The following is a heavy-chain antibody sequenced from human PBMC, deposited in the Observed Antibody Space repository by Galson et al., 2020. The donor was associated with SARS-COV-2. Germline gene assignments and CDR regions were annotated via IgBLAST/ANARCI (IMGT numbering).Heavy chain of an antibody. CDR3: ARGSGWYSSNGMDV. CDR2: IYYSGST. V-gene: IGHV4-59*13. Sequence: SETLSLTCTVSGGSISSYYWSWIRQPPGKGLEWIGYIYYSGSTNYNPSLKSRVTISVDTSKNQFSLKLSSVTAADTAVYYCARGSGWYSSNGMDVWGQGTTVTVSS. J-gene: IGHJ6*02. D-gene: IGHD6-19*01. CDR1: GGSISSYY.